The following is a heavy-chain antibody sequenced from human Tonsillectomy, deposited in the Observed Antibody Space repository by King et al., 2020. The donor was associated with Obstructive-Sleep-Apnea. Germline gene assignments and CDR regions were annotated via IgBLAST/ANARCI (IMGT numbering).Heavy chain of an antibody. Sequence: QLVQSGAEVKKPGASVKVSCKASGYTFTSYYMHWVRQAPGQGLEWMGIINPSGGSTSYAQKFQGRVTMTRDTSTSTVYMELSSLRSEDTAVYYCARDLPYSSGWYGPYYYGMEVWGQGTTVTVSS. CDR3: ARDLPYSSGWYGPYYYGMEV. CDR2: INPSGGST. D-gene: IGHD6-19*01. V-gene: IGHV1-46*01. J-gene: IGHJ6*02. CDR1: GYTFTSYY.